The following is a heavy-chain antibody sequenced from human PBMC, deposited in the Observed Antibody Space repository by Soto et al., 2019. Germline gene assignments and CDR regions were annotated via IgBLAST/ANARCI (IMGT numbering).Heavy chain of an antibody. J-gene: IGHJ4*02. D-gene: IGHD2-2*01. CDR2: ISDTGSSH. Sequence: VQLVESGGTVVQPGGSLRLSCVGSGFTFSSYGMHWVRQAPGKGLECVAVISDTGSSHYYAASVEGRFTISRENSKNTLSLHMDRLRVEDTAVYYCAKDRGGDCPDNSCYFGADYWGQGNPVTVSS. V-gene: IGHV3-30*18. CDR1: GFTFSSYG. CDR3: AKDRGGDCPDNSCYFGADY.